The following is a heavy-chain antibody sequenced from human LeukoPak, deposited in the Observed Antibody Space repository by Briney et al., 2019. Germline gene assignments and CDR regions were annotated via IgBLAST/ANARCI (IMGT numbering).Heavy chain of an antibody. V-gene: IGHV3-48*01. CDR3: ARASTAADSIDY. CDR1: GFILTTYD. Sequence: PGGSPRLSCAASGFILTTYDMNWVRQAPGKGLEWVSFISGSDSSIYYADSVKGRFTISRDNAKNALYLQMNSLRAEDTAVYYCARASTAADSIDYWGQGTLVTVSS. CDR2: ISGSDSSI. J-gene: IGHJ4*02. D-gene: IGHD6-13*01.